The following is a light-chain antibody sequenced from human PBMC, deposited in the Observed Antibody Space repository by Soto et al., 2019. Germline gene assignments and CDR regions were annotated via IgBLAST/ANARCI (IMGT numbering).Light chain of an antibody. Sequence: QPVLTQPPSASASLGASVTLTCTLSSGYSNYKVDWYQQRPGKGPRFVMRVGTGGIVGSKGDGIPDRFSVLGSGLNRYLTIKNIQEEDESDYHCGADHGSGSNFVVFVGGTKLTVL. CDR2: VGTGGIVG. J-gene: IGLJ2*01. CDR3: GADHGSGSNFVV. CDR1: SGYSNYK. V-gene: IGLV9-49*01.